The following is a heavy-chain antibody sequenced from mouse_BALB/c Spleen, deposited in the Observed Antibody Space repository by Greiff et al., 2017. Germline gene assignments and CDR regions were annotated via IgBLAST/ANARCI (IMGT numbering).Heavy chain of an antibody. Sequence: EVQGVESGPGLVKPSQSLSLTCTVTGYSITSDYAWNWIRQFPGNKLEWMGYISYSGSTSYNPSLKSRISITRDTSKNQFFLQLNSVTTEDTATYYCAYYYGYEGFAYWGQGTLVTVSA. D-gene: IGHD1-2*01. CDR2: ISYSGST. CDR3: AYYYGYEGFAY. J-gene: IGHJ3*01. CDR1: GYSITSDYA. V-gene: IGHV3-2*02.